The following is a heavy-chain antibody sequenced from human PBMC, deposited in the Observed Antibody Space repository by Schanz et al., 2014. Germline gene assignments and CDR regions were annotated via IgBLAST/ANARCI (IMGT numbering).Heavy chain of an antibody. CDR1: GFTVSTNY. CDR3: ARSMIIVDKAFDY. CDR2: ISYDGINK. V-gene: IGHV3-30*09. J-gene: IGHJ4*02. Sequence: VQLVESGGGLVQPGGSLRLSCAASGFTVSTNYMSWVRQAPGKGLEWVALISYDGINKYYADSVKGRFAISRDNSKNTLYLQMNSLRVEDTAVYYCARSMIIVDKAFDYWGQGTLVTVSS. D-gene: IGHD3-22*01.